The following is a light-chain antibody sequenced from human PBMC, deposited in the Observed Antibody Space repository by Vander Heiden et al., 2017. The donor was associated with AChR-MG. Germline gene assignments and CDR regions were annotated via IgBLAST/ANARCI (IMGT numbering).Light chain of an antibody. Sequence: ELVLTQSLATLSLSPGERATLSCRASQSVSSYLAWYQQKPGQAPRLLIYDASNGATGIPARFSGSGSGTDFTLTISSLEPEDFAVYYCQQRSNWTFGQGTKVEIK. CDR3: QQRSNWT. CDR1: QSVSSY. J-gene: IGKJ1*01. CDR2: DAS. V-gene: IGKV3-11*01.